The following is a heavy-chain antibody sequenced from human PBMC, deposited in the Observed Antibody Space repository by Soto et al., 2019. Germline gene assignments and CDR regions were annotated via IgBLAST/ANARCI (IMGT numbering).Heavy chain of an antibody. CDR3: THRSGMGGNSWLPGF. Sequence: QITLKESGPTLVKPTQTLTLTCTFSGFSLTTSEMGVGWIRQPPGKAMEWLALIYWDDDKRYNPSLKNRLTIAKDTSKNQVVLNKTNMDPVDTATYYCTHRSGMGGNSWLPGFGGQGTLVTVSS. J-gene: IGHJ4*02. CDR2: IYWDDDK. CDR1: GFSLTTSEMG. D-gene: IGHD5-12*01. V-gene: IGHV2-5*02.